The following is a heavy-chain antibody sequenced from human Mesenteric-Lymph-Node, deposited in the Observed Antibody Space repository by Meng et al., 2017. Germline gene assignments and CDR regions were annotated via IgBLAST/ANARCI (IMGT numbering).Heavy chain of an antibody. Sequence: ASVKVSCKVSGYTLTELSMHWVRQAPGKGLEWMGGFDPEDGETIYAQKFQGRVTITRDTSASTAYMELSSLRSEDTAVYYCARDAASSGVYGMDVWGQGTTVTVSS. CDR3: ARDAASSGVYGMDV. V-gene: IGHV1-24*01. J-gene: IGHJ6*02. CDR2: FDPEDGET. CDR1: GYTLTELS. D-gene: IGHD3-22*01.